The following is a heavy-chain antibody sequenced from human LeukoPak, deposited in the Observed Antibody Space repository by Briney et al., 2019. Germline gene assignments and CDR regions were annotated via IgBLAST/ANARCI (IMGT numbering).Heavy chain of an antibody. Sequence: ASVKVSCKASGYTFTSYDINWVRQAAGQGLEWMGWMNPNSGNTGYAQKFQGRVTMTRNTSISTAYMELSSLRSEDTAVYYCAGEGGLRYFDWLLSTPLDVWGQGTTVTVFS. D-gene: IGHD3-9*01. CDR3: AGEGGLRYFDWLLSTPLDV. J-gene: IGHJ6*02. CDR1: GYTFTSYD. V-gene: IGHV1-8*01. CDR2: MNPNSGNT.